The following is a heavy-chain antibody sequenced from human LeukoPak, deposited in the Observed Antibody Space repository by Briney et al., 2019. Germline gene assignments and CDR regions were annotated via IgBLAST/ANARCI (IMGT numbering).Heavy chain of an antibody. CDR3: VTGDTATTSRYAFEF. Sequence: SETLSLTCSVSGACMKDYYWNWIRLSTGKGLECIGRFYDTGSVIYNPSLKSRATLSVDTSKNHVYLKLTSVTAADTAVYYCVTGDTATTSRYAFEFWGPGTKVIVSS. J-gene: IGHJ3*01. V-gene: IGHV4-4*07. CDR1: GACMKDYY. CDR2: FYDTGSV. D-gene: IGHD6-13*01.